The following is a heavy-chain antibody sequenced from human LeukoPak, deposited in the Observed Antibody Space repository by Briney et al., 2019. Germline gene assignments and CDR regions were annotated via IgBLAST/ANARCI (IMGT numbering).Heavy chain of an antibody. CDR3: ARGPGYYNLMDV. Sequence: ASVKVSCKASGYTFTSYDINWVRQATGQGLEWMGWMNPNSGNTGYAQKFQGRVTMTRNTSISTAYMELSSLRSEDTAVYYCARGPGYYNLMDVWGKGTTVTVSS. CDR1: GYTFTSYD. J-gene: IGHJ6*03. D-gene: IGHD3-9*01. CDR2: MNPNSGNT. V-gene: IGHV1-8*01.